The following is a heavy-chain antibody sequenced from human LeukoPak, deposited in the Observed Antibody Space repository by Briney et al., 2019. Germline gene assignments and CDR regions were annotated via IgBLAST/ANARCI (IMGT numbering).Heavy chain of an antibody. Sequence: SLRLSCAASGFTLSSYGMHWGRQAPGKGLEWVAVISNDGSNKYYADSVKGRFTISRDNSKNTLYLQMNSLRAEDTAVFYCAKTAHCSGGSCPYQYYYGMDVWGQGTTVTVSS. V-gene: IGHV3-30*18. CDR2: ISNDGSNK. D-gene: IGHD2-15*01. CDR1: GFTLSSYG. J-gene: IGHJ6*02. CDR3: AKTAHCSGGSCPYQYYYGMDV.